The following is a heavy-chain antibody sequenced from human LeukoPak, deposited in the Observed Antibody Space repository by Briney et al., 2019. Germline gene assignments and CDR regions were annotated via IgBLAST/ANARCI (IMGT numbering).Heavy chain of an antibody. D-gene: IGHD6-13*01. J-gene: IGHJ5*02. CDR2: TYYRSKWYN. CDR3: ASGTAAAGMGT. V-gene: IGHV6-1*01. CDR1: GDSVSSNSGA. Sequence: SQTLSLTCAISGDSVSSNSGAWNWIRQSPSRGLEWLGRTYYRSKWYNDYAVSVKSRITINPDTSKNQFSLQLNSVTPVDTAVYYCASGTAAAGMGTWGQGTLVTASS.